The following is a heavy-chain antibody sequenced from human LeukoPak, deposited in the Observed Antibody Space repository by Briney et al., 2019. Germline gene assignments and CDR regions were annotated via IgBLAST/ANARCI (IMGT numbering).Heavy chain of an antibody. CDR2: ISYDGSNK. CDR3: ARDGSGSYAFDI. J-gene: IGHJ3*02. V-gene: IGHV3-30*04. CDR1: GFTFSSYA. D-gene: IGHD1-26*01. Sequence: PGRSLRLSSAASGFTFSSYAMHWVRQAPGKGLEWVAVISYDGSNKYYADSVKGRFTISRDNSKNTLYLQMNSLRAEDTAVYYCARDGSGSYAFDIWAKGQWSPSLQ.